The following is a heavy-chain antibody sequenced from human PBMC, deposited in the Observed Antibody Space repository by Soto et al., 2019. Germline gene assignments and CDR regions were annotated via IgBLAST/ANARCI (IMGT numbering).Heavy chain of an antibody. CDR2: IFWDDDK. J-gene: IGHJ4*02. CDR3: AHRTTGYFDY. V-gene: IGHV2-5*02. D-gene: IGHD1-1*01. CDR1: GFSLSTTGVG. Sequence: QITLKESGPTLVKPTQTLTLTCSFSGFSLSTTGVGVGWFRQPPGKALEWLAVIFWDDDKRYSPSLKSRLIITKDTSKNQVVLTMTSMDPVDTATYLCAHRTTGYFDYWGQGTLVTVSS.